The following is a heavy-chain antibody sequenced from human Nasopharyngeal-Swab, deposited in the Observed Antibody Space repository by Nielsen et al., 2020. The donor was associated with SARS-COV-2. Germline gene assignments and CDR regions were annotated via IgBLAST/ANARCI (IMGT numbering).Heavy chain of an antibody. Sequence: GESLKISCAASGFTFSDYYMSWIRQAPGKGLEWVSYISSSGSTIYYADSVKGRFTISRDNSKNTLYLQMNSLRAEDTAVYYCARDLSLVAGDDYWGQGTLVTVSS. V-gene: IGHV3-11*04. CDR1: GFTFSDYY. CDR2: ISSSGSTI. D-gene: IGHD6-19*01. J-gene: IGHJ4*02. CDR3: ARDLSLVAGDDY.